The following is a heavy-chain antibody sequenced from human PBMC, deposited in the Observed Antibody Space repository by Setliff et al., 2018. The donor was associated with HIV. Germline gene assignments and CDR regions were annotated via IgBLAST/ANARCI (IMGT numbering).Heavy chain of an antibody. V-gene: IGHV1-69*02. J-gene: IGHJ2*01. CDR1: GGTFSSYT. CDR3: ARGVRPSYGSGSYYWYFDL. CDR2: IIPILGIA. D-gene: IGHD3-10*01. Sequence: ATVKVSCKASGGTFSSYTISWVRQAPGQGLEWMGRIIPILGIANYAQKFQGRVTITADKSTSTAYMELSSLRSEDTAVYYCARGVRPSYGSGSYYWYFDLWGRGTLVTVS.